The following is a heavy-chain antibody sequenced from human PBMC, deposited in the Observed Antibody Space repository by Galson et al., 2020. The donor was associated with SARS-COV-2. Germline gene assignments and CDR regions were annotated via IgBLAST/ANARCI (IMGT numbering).Heavy chain of an antibody. V-gene: IGHV3-30*04. Sequence: GSLRLSCVASGFTFSIYAIHWVRQAPGKGLEWVAVISYDGRNTYYADSVRGRITISRDNSKNTLYLQMNSLRAEDTAVYYCARDMNGMAGAFDIWGQGTMVTVSS. CDR2: ISYDGRNT. CDR3: ARDMNGMAGAFDI. D-gene: IGHD6-19*01. J-gene: IGHJ3*02. CDR1: GFTFSIYA.